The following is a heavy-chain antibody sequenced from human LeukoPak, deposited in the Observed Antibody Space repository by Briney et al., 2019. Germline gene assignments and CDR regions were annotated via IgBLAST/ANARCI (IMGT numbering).Heavy chain of an antibody. J-gene: IGHJ6*02. Sequence: PGGSLRLSCAASGFTFSDYYMSWIRQAPGKGLEWVSYISSSGSTIYYADSVKGRFTISRDNAKNSLYLQMNSLRAEDTAVYYCARDSSSWYRGYYYYYGMDVWGQGTTVTVSS. CDR1: GFTFSDYY. CDR2: ISSSGSTI. D-gene: IGHD6-13*01. CDR3: ARDSSSWYRGYYYYYGMDV. V-gene: IGHV3-11*01.